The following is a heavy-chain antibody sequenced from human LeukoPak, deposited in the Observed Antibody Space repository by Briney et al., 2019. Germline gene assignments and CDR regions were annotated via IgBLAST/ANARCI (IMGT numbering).Heavy chain of an antibody. CDR3: ARAVSVASLSGWFDP. CDR1: GYTFTSYD. D-gene: IGHD2-21*01. J-gene: IGHJ5*02. Sequence: GASVKVSCKASGYTFTSYDISWVRQAPGQGLEWMGWISAYNGNTNYAQKLQGRVTMTTDTSTSTAYMELRSLRSDDTAVYYCARAVSVASLSGWFDPWGQGTLVTVSS. CDR2: ISAYNGNT. V-gene: IGHV1-18*01.